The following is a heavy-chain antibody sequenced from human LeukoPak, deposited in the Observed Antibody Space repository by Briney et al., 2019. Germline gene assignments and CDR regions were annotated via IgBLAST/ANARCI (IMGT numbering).Heavy chain of an antibody. D-gene: IGHD2-15*01. CDR1: GGTFSSYA. V-gene: IGHV1-69*13. CDR2: IIPIFGTA. J-gene: IGHJ5*02. Sequence: ASVKVFCKASGGTFSSYAISWVRQAPGQGLEWMGGIIPIFGTANYAQKFQGRVTITADESTSTAYVELSSLRSEDTAVYYCATERIYWSAPWGQGTLVTVSS. CDR3: ATERIYWSAP.